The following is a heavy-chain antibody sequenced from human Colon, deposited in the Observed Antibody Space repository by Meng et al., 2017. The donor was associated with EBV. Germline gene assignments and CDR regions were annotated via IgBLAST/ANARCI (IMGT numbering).Heavy chain of an antibody. D-gene: IGHD2-15*01. Sequence: QVQVQQVGGVLLKSSETFSLPCTVYGGSFSDSYWTWIRQPPGKGLEWIGEINHVGSTTYNPSLKSRVTISVDTSKNQFSLKLSSVTAADAAVYYCASSDCSGGTCYLDCWGQGTLVTVSS. CDR3: ASSDCSGGTCYLDC. CDR1: GGSFSDSY. J-gene: IGHJ4*02. CDR2: INHVGST. V-gene: IGHV4-34*01.